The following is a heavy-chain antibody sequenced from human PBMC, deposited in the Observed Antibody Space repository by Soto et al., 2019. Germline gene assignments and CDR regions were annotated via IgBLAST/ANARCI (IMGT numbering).Heavy chain of an antibody. CDR3: SHGYYQFFES. J-gene: IGHJ4*02. V-gene: IGHV3-15*07. CDR1: GVTLTNIW. Sequence: GGSLRLSCAVSGVTLTNIWMNWVRQAPGKGPEWVGLIRSETDGGTTNYAAPVKGRFTISRDDSENTLYLQMHSLETEDTAVYYCSHGYYQFFESWGQGTLVTVSS. CDR2: IRSETDGGTT. D-gene: IGHD5-18*01.